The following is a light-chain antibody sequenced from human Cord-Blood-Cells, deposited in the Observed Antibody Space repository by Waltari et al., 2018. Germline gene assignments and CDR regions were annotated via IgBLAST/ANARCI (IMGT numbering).Light chain of an antibody. Sequence: EIVSTQSPPTLSVSPGESATLSCRASQRVSSTLASYQQTPGRAPRLLTYGASTRATGIPARLSGSGSGTEFNLTISSLQSEEFAVYYCQQYNNWPPMYTFGQGTKLEIK. CDR1: QRVSST. J-gene: IGKJ2*01. CDR2: GAS. V-gene: IGKV3-15*01. CDR3: QQYNNWPPMYT.